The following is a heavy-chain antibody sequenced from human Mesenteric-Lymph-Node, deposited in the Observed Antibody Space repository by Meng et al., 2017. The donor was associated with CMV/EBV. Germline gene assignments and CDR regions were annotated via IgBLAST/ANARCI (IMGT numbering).Heavy chain of an antibody. Sequence: SSVNVSCKASGGTFSSYTISWVRQAPGQGLEWMGRIIPILGIANYAQKFQGRVTLTADKSTSTAYMELSSLRSEDTAVYYCARDEWATGTTFDYWGQGTLVTVSS. D-gene: IGHD1-7*01. CDR2: IIPILGIA. CDR1: GGTFSSYT. V-gene: IGHV1-69*04. CDR3: ARDEWATGTTFDY. J-gene: IGHJ4*02.